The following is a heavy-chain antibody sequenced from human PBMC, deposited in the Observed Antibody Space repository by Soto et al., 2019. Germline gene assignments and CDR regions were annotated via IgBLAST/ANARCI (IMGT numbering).Heavy chain of an antibody. V-gene: IGHV4-30-2*01. CDR1: GGSISSGGYA. CDR3: ARSYSGGDAYLAY. D-gene: IGHD2-21*02. J-gene: IGHJ4*02. CDR2: IYQSGST. Sequence: SETLSLTCAVSGGSISSGGYAWAWIRQPPGKGLEWVGYIYQSGSTYYNPSLKSRVTIAADRSKDQFSLNLASVTAADTAVYYCARSYSGGDAYLAYWGQGTVVTVSS.